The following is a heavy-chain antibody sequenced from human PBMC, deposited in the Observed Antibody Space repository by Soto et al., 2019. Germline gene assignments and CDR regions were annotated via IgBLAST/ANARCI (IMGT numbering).Heavy chain of an antibody. CDR2: LNAGNGNT. D-gene: IGHD2-21*01. J-gene: IGHJ4*02. CDR3: ARADRHYFGMADYFHS. V-gene: IGHV1-3*01. Sequence: QVQLVQSGAEVKEPGASVKVSCKASGYTFSKYTIHWVRQAPGQSLEWMGWLNAGNGNTNYSQRFQGRVTLARDTPARTVYMEVSSLRYEDPGTYCCARADRHYFGMADYFHSRGQGTLVTVSS. CDR1: GYTFSKYT.